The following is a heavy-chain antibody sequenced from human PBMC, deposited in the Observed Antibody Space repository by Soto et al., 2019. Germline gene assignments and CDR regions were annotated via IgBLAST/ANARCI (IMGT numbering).Heavy chain of an antibody. V-gene: IGHV4-30-4*01. J-gene: IGHJ4*02. D-gene: IGHD3-22*01. CDR3: ARPYESHVKFDN. Sequence: PSETLSLTCTVSGGSISSGDYYWSWICQTPGKGLEWIGHIYYSGGAFYTPSLRSPLALSIDTSKTQFSLRLSSVTATDTAVYFWARPYESHVKFDNWGQGALVTVSS. CDR2: IYYSGGA. CDR1: GGSISSGDYY.